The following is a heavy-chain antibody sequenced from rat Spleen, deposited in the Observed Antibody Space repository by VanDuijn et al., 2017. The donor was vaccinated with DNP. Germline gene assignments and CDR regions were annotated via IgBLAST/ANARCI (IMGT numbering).Heavy chain of an antibody. J-gene: IGHJ2*01. D-gene: IGHD1-9*01. CDR3: TSHGYNSDYFDY. CDR1: GFAFHNYW. V-gene: IGHV5-31*01. CDR2: ISNTGDNT. Sequence: EVQLVESGGGLVQPGGSLKLSCVASGFAFHNYWMTWIRQPPGKGLEWVASISNTGDNTYYPDSVKGRFTISRDNAKTTLYLQMNSLRSEDTATYYCTSHGYNSDYFDYWGQGVMVTVSS.